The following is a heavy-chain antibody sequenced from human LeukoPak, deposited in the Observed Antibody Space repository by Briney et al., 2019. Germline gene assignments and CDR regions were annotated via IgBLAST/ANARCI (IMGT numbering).Heavy chain of an antibody. CDR3: ARRLTGVDY. J-gene: IGHJ4*02. CDR1: GYTFTAYY. V-gene: IGHV1-2*02. CDR2: INPNSGGT. D-gene: IGHD7-27*01. Sequence: ASVKVSCKASGYTFTAYYMNWVRQAPGQGLEWMGWINPNSGGTNYAQKFQGRVTMTRDTSISTVYMELNSLRSDDTAVYYCARRLTGVDYWGQGTQVTVSS.